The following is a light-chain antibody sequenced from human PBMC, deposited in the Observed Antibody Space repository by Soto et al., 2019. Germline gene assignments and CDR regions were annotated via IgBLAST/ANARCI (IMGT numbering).Light chain of an antibody. J-gene: IGLJ2*01. Sequence: QSAPTQPASVSGSPGQSITISCSVTSSDVGGYNYVSWYQQHPGKAPKLMIYDVSNRPSGVSNRFSGSKSGNTASLTISGLQAEDEADYYCSSYTSSSTLYVVFGGGTKVTVL. CDR3: SSYTSSSTLYVV. CDR1: SSDVGGYNY. CDR2: DVS. V-gene: IGLV2-14*01.